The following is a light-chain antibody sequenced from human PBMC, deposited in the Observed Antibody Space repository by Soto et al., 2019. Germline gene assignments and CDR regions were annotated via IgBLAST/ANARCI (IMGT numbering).Light chain of an antibody. Sequence: LTQPASVSGSPGQSITISCTGTSSDVGTYNLVSWYQHHPGKAPKLMIYEGSKRPSGVSNRFSGSKSGNTASLTISGLQAEDEADYYCCSYAGSSTYVFGTGTKVTVL. J-gene: IGLJ1*01. V-gene: IGLV2-23*01. CDR2: EGS. CDR3: CSYAGSSTYV. CDR1: SSDVGTYNL.